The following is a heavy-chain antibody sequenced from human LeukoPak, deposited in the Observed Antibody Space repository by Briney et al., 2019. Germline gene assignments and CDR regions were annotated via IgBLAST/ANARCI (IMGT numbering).Heavy chain of an antibody. CDR1: GYTFTGYY. D-gene: IGHD3-9*01. V-gene: IGHV1-2*02. CDR3: ARANILTGSAFDP. Sequence: ASVKVSCKASGYTFTGYYIHWVRQAPGLGLEWMGWINPNSGGTTYAQKFQGRITMTGDTSISTVYMELSRLRSDDTAAYYCARANILTGSAFDPWGQGTLVTVSS. CDR2: INPNSGGT. J-gene: IGHJ5*02.